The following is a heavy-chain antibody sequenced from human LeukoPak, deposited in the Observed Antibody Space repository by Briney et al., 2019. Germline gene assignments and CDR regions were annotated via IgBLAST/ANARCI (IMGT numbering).Heavy chain of an antibody. CDR2: INRNSGGT. Sequence: ASVKVSCKASGDTFTGYYIHCVRHAPGQVLEWMGWINRNSGGTNYAQKFQGRGTMTRDTSISKAYMELSRLRSDGVAVYYCARPGGGSLNWFDPWGQGTLVTVSS. CDR3: ARPGGGSLNWFDP. J-gene: IGHJ5*02. V-gene: IGHV1-2*02. CDR1: GDTFTGYY. D-gene: IGHD1-26*01.